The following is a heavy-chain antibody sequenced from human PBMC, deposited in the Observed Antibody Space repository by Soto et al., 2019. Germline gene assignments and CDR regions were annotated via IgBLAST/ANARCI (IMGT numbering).Heavy chain of an antibody. V-gene: IGHV3-48*03. CDR1: GFTFSSYE. D-gene: IGHD3-16*01. CDR3: ARFVWGSFNFDY. CDR2: ISSSGSTI. Sequence: GGSLRLSCAASGFTFSSYEMNWVRQAPGKGLEWVSYISSSGSTIYYADSVKGRFTISRDNAKNSLYLQMNSLRAEDTAVYYCARFVWGSFNFDYWGQGTLVTVSS. J-gene: IGHJ4*02.